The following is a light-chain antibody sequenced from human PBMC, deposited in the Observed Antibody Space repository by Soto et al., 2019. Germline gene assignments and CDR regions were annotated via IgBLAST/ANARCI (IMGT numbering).Light chain of an antibody. V-gene: IGLV2-8*01. CDR1: SSDIGASNY. CDR2: EVN. Sequence: QSVLTQPPSASGSPGQSVTISCTGTSSDIGASNYVSWFQQHPGEAPKLIISEVNKRPSGVPDRFSASNSGNTASLTVSGLQAEDEADYYCTSYGGRDNLMFGGGTKLTVL. J-gene: IGLJ3*02. CDR3: TSYGGRDNLM.